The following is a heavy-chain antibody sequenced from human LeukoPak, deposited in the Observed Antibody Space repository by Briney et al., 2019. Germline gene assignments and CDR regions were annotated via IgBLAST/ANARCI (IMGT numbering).Heavy chain of an antibody. CDR3: GRGGPPGYSNSIDS. D-gene: IGHD6-13*01. CDR1: GGSISSYY. J-gene: IGHJ4*02. CDR2: IYYSGST. V-gene: IGHV4-59*01. Sequence: SETLSLTCTVSGGSISSYYWSWIRQPPRKGLEWIGFIYYSGSTNYNPSLKSRVTISVDTSKNQFSLKLSSVTAADTAVYYCGRGGPPGYSNSIDSWGQGTLVTVSS.